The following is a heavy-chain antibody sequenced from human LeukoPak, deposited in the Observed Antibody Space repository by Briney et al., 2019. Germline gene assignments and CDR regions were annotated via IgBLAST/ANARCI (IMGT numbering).Heavy chain of an antibody. V-gene: IGHV4-34*01. CDR3: ARGRSKRSSLDY. CDR1: GGAFSGYY. D-gene: IGHD1-26*01. CDR2: IDHSGST. J-gene: IGHJ4*02. Sequence: PSETLSLTCAVYGGAFSGYYWSWIRHPPGRGLEWIGEIDHSGSTNDNPSLKSRVTISVDTSKNQFSLKLSSATAADTAVYYCARGRSKRSSLDYWGQGTLVTVSS.